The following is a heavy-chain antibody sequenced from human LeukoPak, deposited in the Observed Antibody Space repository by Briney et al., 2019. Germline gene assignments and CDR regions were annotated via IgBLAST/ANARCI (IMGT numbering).Heavy chain of an antibody. CDR2: IYYSGST. J-gene: IGHJ5*02. CDR1: GGSISSYY. Sequence: SETLSLTCTVSGGSISSYYWSWIRQPPWKGLDGIGYIYYSGSTNYNPCLKSRVTISVDTSKNQFSLKLSSVTAADTAVYYCARSILHDSGWEWSNWFDPWGQGTLVTVSS. CDR3: ARSILHDSGWEWSNWFDP. V-gene: IGHV4-59*01. D-gene: IGHD6-19*01.